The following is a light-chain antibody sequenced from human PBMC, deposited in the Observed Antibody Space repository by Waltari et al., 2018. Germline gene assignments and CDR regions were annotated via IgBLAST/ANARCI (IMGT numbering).Light chain of an antibody. CDR1: QGVLYSSNNKNY. CDR3: QQYYTTPPWT. CDR2: WAS. J-gene: IGKJ1*01. V-gene: IGKV4-1*01. Sequence: DIVMTQSPDSLAVSLGERATINSRSRQGVLYSSNNKNYLAWYQQKPGQPPKLLVYWASTRESGVPDRFSGSGSGTDFTLTISSLQAEDVAVYYCQQYYTTPPWTFGQGTKVEIK.